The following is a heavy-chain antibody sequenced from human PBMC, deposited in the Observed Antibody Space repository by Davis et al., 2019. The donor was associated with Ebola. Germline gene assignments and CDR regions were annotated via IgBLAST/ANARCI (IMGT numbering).Heavy chain of an antibody. D-gene: IGHD5-12*01. CDR2: ISAYNGNT. V-gene: IGHV1-18*01. Sequence: ASVKVSCKTSGYTFTSYGISWLRQAPGQGLEWMGWISAYNGNTNYAQKLQGRVTMTTDTSTSTAYMELRSLRSEDTAVYYCARGLRENWFDPWGQGTLVTVSS. CDR3: ARGLRENWFDP. J-gene: IGHJ5*02. CDR1: GYTFTSYG.